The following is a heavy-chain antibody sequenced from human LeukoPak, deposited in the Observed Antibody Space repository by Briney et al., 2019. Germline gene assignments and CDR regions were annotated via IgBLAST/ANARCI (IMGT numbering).Heavy chain of an antibody. Sequence: SETLSLTCTVSGGSISSGDYYWSWIRQPPGKGLEWIGYIYYSGSTYYNPSLKSRVTMSVDTSKNQFSLKLSSVTAADTAVYYCARGRTDYSNSPPGAPSLLYYMDVWGKGTTVTVSS. CDR3: ARGRTDYSNSPPGAPSLLYYMDV. CDR1: GGSISSGDYY. V-gene: IGHV4-30-4*01. J-gene: IGHJ6*03. CDR2: IYYSGST. D-gene: IGHD4-11*01.